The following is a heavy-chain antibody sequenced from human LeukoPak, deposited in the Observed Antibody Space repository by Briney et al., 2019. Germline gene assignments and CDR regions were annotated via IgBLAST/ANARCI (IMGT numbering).Heavy chain of an antibody. CDR1: GGSISSYY. V-gene: IGHV4-4*07. CDR3: ARGGDYYDSSGYPIQH. Sequence: SETLSLTCTVSGGSISSYYWSWIRQPARKGLEWIGRIYTSGSTNYNPSLKSRVTMSVDTSKNQFSLKLSSVTAADTAVYYCARGGDYYDSSGYPIQHWGQGTLVTVSS. CDR2: IYTSGST. J-gene: IGHJ1*01. D-gene: IGHD3-22*01.